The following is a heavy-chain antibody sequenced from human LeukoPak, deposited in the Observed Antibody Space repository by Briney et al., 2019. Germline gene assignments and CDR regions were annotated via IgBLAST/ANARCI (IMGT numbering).Heavy chain of an antibody. CDR3: VRADYGVGLDY. J-gene: IGHJ4*02. CDR2: IYHSGST. D-gene: IGHD4-17*01. CDR1: GYSISSGYY. V-gene: IGHV4-38-2*02. Sequence: SETLSLTCTVSGYSISSGYYWGWIRQPPGKGLEWIGSIYHSGSTYYNPSLKSRVTISVGTSKNQFSLKLSSVTAADTAVYYCVRADYGVGLDYWGQGTLVTVSS.